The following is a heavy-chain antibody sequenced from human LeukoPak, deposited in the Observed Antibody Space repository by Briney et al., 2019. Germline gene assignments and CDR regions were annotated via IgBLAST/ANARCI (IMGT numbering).Heavy chain of an antibody. J-gene: IGHJ6*02. CDR1: GYTLTDYY. CDR3: ARVRRYYYGMDV. V-gene: IGHV1-2*02. Sequence: ASVKVSCKASGYTLTDYYIHWVRQAPGQGLEWMGWMNPNSGDTDSTQSFQGRVTVTRETSISTAYMELSRLRFDNTAVYYCARVRRYYYGMDVWGQGTTVTVSS. CDR2: MNPNSGDT.